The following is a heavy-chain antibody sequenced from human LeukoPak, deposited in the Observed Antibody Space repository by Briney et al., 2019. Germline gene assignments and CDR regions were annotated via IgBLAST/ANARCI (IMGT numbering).Heavy chain of an antibody. CDR1: GYTFTSKW. CDR2: IYPGDSDT. CDR3: ARLGYCSRGTCYAFDY. J-gene: IGHJ4*02. Sequence: GESLKISCKGSGYTFTSKWIGWVGQMPGKGLEWMGIIYPGDSDTRYSPSFQGQVTMSADKSITTAYLQWSSLKASDTAMYYCARLGYCSRGTCYAFDYWGQGTLVTVSS. V-gene: IGHV5-51*01. D-gene: IGHD2-2*01.